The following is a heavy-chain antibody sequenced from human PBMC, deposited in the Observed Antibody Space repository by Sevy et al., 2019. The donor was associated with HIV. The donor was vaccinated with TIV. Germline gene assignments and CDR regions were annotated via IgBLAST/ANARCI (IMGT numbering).Heavy chain of an antibody. Sequence: GGSLRLSCVVSGFTFSDSWMTDSWMTWVRQAPGKGLERIAFINENGSRLGYVDSVRSRFTISRENTKNSLYLQMNRLRAEDTAVYFCARDRAYSALDYWGQGTLVTVSS. D-gene: IGHD5-18*01. CDR1: GFTFSDSWMTDSW. CDR2: INENGSRL. J-gene: IGHJ4*02. CDR3: ARDRAYSALDY. V-gene: IGHV3-7*01.